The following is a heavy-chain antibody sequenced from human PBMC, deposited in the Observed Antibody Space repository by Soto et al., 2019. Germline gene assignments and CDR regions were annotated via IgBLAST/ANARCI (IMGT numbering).Heavy chain of an antibody. CDR2: VLSSRSYI. V-gene: IGHV3-21*01. Sequence: GSLRLSCAASGFTFSSYCMNWVRQAPGKGLEWVLSVLSSRSYIKKAYSEEGRFPNSRDHTKRSLDLQKNSQGGEDMAEYYCPRALEYYDCSRPPYYYCGRDVWCQEAPVTGPS. CDR3: PRALEYYDCSRPPYYYCGRDV. J-gene: IGHJ6*02. D-gene: IGHD3-22*01. CDR1: GFTFSSYC.